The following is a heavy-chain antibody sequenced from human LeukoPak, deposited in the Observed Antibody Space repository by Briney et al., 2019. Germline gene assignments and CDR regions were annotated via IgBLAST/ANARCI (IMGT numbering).Heavy chain of an antibody. CDR1: GFTFSSYW. CDR2: IKQDGSEK. V-gene: IGHV3-7*01. Sequence: GGSLRLSCVASGFTFSSYWMSWVRQAPGKGLEWVANIKQDGSEKYYVDSVKGRFTISRDNAKNSLYLQMNSLRAEDTAVYYCASGYYFPGLDYWGQGTLVTVS. D-gene: IGHD3-22*01. CDR3: ASGYYFPGLDY. J-gene: IGHJ4*02.